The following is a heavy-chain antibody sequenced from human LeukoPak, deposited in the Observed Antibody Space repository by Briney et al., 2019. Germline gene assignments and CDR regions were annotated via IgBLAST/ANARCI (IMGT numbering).Heavy chain of an antibody. V-gene: IGHV4-59*03. CDR3: ALAPNSNWFDF. CDR1: GGSTSNFY. Sequence: SETLSLTCRVSGGSTSNFYWNWIRQSPGKGLEWIGNIHYSGSSVYNPSLQSRVTITIDTSRRQFFLKLNSVTAADTAVYFCALAPNSNWFDFWGPGTLVTVSS. D-gene: IGHD2-8*01. J-gene: IGHJ5*01. CDR2: IHYSGSS.